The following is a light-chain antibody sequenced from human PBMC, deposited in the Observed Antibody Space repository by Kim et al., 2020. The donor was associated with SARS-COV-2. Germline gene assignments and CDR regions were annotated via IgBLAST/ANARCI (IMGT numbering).Light chain of an antibody. CDR1: QDIGSF. CDR2: DAA. Sequence: ASVGDRVSITCQASQDIGSFLSWYQQKPGTAPKLLIYDAADLESGVPSRFSGSGSGTDFTLTITSLRPEDVATYYCQQYNYLPLTFGGGTNVDIK. V-gene: IGKV1-33*01. J-gene: IGKJ4*01. CDR3: QQYNYLPLT.